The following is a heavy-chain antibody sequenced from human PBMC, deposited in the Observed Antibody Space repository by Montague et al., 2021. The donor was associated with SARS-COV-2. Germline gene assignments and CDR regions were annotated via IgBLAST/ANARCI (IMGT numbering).Heavy chain of an antibody. CDR3: ATQPSDGAGYYYGMDV. D-gene: IGHD2-2*01. CDR2: ISSSSSYI. CDR1: GFTFSSYS. V-gene: IGHV3-21*01. Sequence: SLRLSCAASGFTFSSYSMNWVRQAPGKGLEWVSSISSSSSYIYYADSVKGRFTISRDNAKNSLYLQMNRLRAEDTAVYYCATQPSDGAGYYYGMDVWGQGTTVTGAS. J-gene: IGHJ6*02.